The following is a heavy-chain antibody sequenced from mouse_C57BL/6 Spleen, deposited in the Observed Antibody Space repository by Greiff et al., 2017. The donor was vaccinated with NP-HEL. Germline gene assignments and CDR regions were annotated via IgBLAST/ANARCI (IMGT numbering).Heavy chain of an antibody. Sequence: QVQLKESGAELVKPGASVKISCKASGYAFSSYWMNWVKQRPGKGLEWIGQIYPGDGDTNYNGKFKGKATLTADKSSSTAYMQLSSLTSEDSAVYFCARSYYYGSSRTGDEMDYWGQGTSVTVSS. V-gene: IGHV1-80*01. CDR1: GYAFSSYW. CDR3: ARSYYYGSSRTGDEMDY. CDR2: IYPGDGDT. D-gene: IGHD1-1*01. J-gene: IGHJ4*01.